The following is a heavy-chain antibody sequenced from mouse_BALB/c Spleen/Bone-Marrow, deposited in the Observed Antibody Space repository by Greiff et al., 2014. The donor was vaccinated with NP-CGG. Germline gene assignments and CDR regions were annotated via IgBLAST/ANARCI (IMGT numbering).Heavy chain of an antibody. J-gene: IGHJ4*01. D-gene: IGHD2-4*01. CDR3: ARDLYYDYDVGAMDY. CDR1: GFSLISYG. V-gene: IGHV2-9*02. CDR2: IWPGGST. Sequence: VQLQQSGPGLEESSQSLSISCTVSGFSLISYGVHWIRQRPGKGLEWLGVIWPGGSTNYNSALMSRLSISKDNSKSQVFLKMNSLQSDDTAMYYCARDLYYDYDVGAMDYWGQGTSVTVSP.